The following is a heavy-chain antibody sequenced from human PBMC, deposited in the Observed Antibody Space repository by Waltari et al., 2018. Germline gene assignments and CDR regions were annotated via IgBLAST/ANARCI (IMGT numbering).Heavy chain of an antibody. CDR1: GYTFTGYY. D-gene: IGHD2-2*01. J-gene: IGHJ4*02. CDR2: INPNSGGT. V-gene: IGHV1-2*06. CDR3: ARLYCSSTSCSEYYFDY. Sequence: QVQLVQSGAEVKKPGASVKVSCKASGYTFTGYYMHWVRQAPGQGLEWMGRINPNSGGTNYAQKFQGRVTMTRDTSISTAYMELSRLRSDDTAVYYCARLYCSSTSCSEYYFDYWGQGTLVTVSS.